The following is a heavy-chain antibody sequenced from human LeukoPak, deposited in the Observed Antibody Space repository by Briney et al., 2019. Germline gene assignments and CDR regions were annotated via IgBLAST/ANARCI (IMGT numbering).Heavy chain of an antibody. CDR1: GYTFTSYG. Sequence: ASVKVSCKASGYTFTSYGISWVRQAPGQGLEWMGWISAYNGNTNYAQKLRGRVTMTTDTSTSTAYMELRSLRSDDTAVYYCAREIRLRYFDWLLSPLVGAFDIWGQGTMVTVSS. D-gene: IGHD3-9*01. V-gene: IGHV1-18*01. CDR2: ISAYNGNT. CDR3: AREIRLRYFDWLLSPLVGAFDI. J-gene: IGHJ3*02.